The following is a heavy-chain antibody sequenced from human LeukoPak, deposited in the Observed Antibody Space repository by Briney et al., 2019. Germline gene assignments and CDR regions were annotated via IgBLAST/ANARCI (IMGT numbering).Heavy chain of an antibody. V-gene: IGHV3-21*01. D-gene: IGHD3-9*01. CDR3: ARASGGDILNGRLYYYYYYYMDV. CDR1: GFTFSSYS. J-gene: IGHJ6*03. CDR2: ISSSSSYI. Sequence: GGSLRLSCAASGFTFSSYSMNWVRQAPGKGLEWVSSISSSSSYIYYADSVKGRFTISRDNAKNSLYLQMNSLRAEDTAVYYCARASGGDILNGRLYYYYYYYMDVWGKGTTVTVSS.